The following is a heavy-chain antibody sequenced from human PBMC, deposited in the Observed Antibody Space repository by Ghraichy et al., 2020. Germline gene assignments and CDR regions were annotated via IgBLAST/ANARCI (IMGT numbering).Heavy chain of an antibody. D-gene: IGHD3-22*01. CDR1: GFTFSDYY. CDR3: ARANSDYPTFFEY. V-gene: IGHV3-11*01. Sequence: GESLNISCVASGFTFSDYYMTWVRQAPGKGLEWLSYISSPGSNIFYADSVKGRFTISRDNAKNSLYLEINSLRGEDTAVYYCARANSDYPTFFEYWGQGTLVTVSS. J-gene: IGHJ4*02. CDR2: ISSPGSNI.